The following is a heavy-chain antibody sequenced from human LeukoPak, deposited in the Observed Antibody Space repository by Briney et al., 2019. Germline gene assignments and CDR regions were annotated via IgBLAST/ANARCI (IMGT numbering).Heavy chain of an antibody. Sequence: ASVKVSCKASGYTFTSYAIQWVRQAPGQRLEWMGWINAGHGNTKYSQNFQGRVTITADKSTSTAYMELSSLRSEDTAVYYCARGGVREFDYWGQGTLVTVSS. V-gene: IGHV1-3*01. J-gene: IGHJ4*02. CDR2: INAGHGNT. D-gene: IGHD3-10*01. CDR1: GYTFTSYA. CDR3: ARGGVREFDY.